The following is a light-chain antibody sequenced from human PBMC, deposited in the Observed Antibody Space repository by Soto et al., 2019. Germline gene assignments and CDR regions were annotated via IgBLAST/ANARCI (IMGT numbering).Light chain of an antibody. CDR1: QSVSSSY. V-gene: IGKV3-20*01. Sequence: EIVLTQSPGTLSLSPGERATLSCRASQSVSSSYLAWYQQKPGQAPRLLIYGASSSATGIPDRFSGSGSGTDFNLNISRLEPEDLAVYYCQQYGSSLMYTFGQGTKLEIK. J-gene: IGKJ2*01. CDR2: GAS. CDR3: QQYGSSLMYT.